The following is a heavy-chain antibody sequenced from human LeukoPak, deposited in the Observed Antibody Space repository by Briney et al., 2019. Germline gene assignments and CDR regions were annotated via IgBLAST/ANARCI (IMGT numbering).Heavy chain of an antibody. J-gene: IGHJ2*01. D-gene: IGHD1-26*01. CDR1: GYTFTGYY. CDR2: INPNSGGT. V-gene: IGHV1-2*02. Sequence: ASVKVSCKASGYTFTGYYMHWVRQAPGQGLEWMGWINPNSGGTNYAQKFQGRVTMTRDTSTSTVYMELSSLRSEDTAVYYCARNPIVGATVDWYFDLWGRGTLVTVSS. CDR3: ARNPIVGATVDWYFDL.